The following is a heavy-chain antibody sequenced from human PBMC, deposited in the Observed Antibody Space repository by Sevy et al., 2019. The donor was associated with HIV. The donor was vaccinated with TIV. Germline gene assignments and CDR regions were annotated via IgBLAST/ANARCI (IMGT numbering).Heavy chain of an antibody. D-gene: IGHD4-4*01. J-gene: IGHJ6*02. CDR1: GFTFSSYW. V-gene: IGHV3-7*01. CDR3: ARHHFSTVTTRNYYYYYGMDV. CDR2: IKQDGSEK. Sequence: GGSLRLSCAASGFTFSSYWMSWVRQAPGKGLEWVANIKQDGSEKYYVDSVKGRFTISRDNAKNYLYLQMNSLRAEDTAVYYCARHHFSTVTTRNYYYYYGMDVWGQGTTVTVSS.